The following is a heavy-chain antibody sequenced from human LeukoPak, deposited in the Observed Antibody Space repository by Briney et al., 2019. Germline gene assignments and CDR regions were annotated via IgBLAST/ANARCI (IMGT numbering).Heavy chain of an antibody. D-gene: IGHD6-19*01. J-gene: IGHJ4*02. CDR3: ARETPLIAVAGTFDY. CDR1: GGSFSGYY. CDR2: INHSGST. Sequence: PSETLSLTCAVYGGSFSGYYWSWIRQPPGKGLEWNGEINHSGSTNYNPSLKSRVTISVDTSKNQFSLKLSSVTAADTAVYYCARETPLIAVAGTFDYCGQGTLVTVSS. V-gene: IGHV4-34*01.